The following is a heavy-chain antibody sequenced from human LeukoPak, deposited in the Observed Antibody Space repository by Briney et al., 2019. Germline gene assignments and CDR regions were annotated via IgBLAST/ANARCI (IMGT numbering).Heavy chain of an antibody. CDR2: IYRDGST. Sequence: PSETLSLTCAVSGYSISRGYYWGWIRQSPGKGLEWIGSIYRDGSTYYNPSLKSRVIISVDTSENQFSLKLNSVTAADTAVYYCARDKFVVVPAALNNWFDPWGRRTLVTVSS. D-gene: IGHD2-2*01. V-gene: IGHV4-38-2*02. CDR3: ARDKFVVVPAALNNWFDP. CDR1: GYSISRGYY. J-gene: IGHJ5*02.